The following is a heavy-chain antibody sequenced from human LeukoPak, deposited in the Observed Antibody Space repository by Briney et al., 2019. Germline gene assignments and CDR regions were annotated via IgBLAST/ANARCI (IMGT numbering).Heavy chain of an antibody. Sequence: SETLSLTCTVSGGSINSGNYYWGWIRQPPGKGLEWIGNIYYSGSPYYSPSLKSRVTISLDMSKNHFSLKLSSVTAADTAVYYCARGPRLAAAAGTDYWGQGTLVTVSS. J-gene: IGHJ4*02. D-gene: IGHD6-13*01. CDR1: GGSINSGNYY. V-gene: IGHV4-39*07. CDR2: IYYSGSP. CDR3: ARGPRLAAAAGTDY.